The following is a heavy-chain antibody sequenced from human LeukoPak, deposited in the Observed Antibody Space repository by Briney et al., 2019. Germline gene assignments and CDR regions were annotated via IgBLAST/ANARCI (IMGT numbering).Heavy chain of an antibody. CDR2: IYSGGST. D-gene: IGHD5-18*01. J-gene: IGHJ4*02. CDR3: ARRGHGYGSPFDY. CDR1: GFTASNNY. Sequence: PGGSLRPSCAASGFTASNNYMSWVRQPPGEVMGWVSMIYSGGSTYYADCVKGRFTISRDNSKNTLDLQMNSLRAEDTAVYYCARRGHGYGSPFDYWGQGTLVTVSS. V-gene: IGHV3-66*04.